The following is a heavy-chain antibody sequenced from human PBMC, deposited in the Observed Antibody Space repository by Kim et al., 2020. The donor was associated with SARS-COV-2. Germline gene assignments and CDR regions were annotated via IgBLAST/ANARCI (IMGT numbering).Heavy chain of an antibody. V-gene: IGHV4-59*13. CDR1: GGSISSYY. J-gene: IGHJ4*02. Sequence: SETLSLTCTVSGGSISSYYWSWIRQPPGKGLEWIGYIYYSGSTNYNPSLKSRVTISVDTSKNQFSLKLSSVTAADTAVYYCATQTGYHPLGFDYWGQGTLLTVSS. CDR3: ATQTGYHPLGFDY. D-gene: IGHD3-9*01. CDR2: IYYSGST.